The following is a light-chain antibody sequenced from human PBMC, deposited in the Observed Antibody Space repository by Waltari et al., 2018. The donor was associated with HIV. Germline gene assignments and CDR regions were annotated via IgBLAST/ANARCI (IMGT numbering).Light chain of an antibody. J-gene: IGLJ3*02. CDR1: SSNIGNNY. CDR3: GTWDSGLSAVV. Sequence: QSVLTQPPSVSAAPGQKVTISCSGSSSNIGNNYVSWYQQPPGTAPKLLIYDNNKRPAGVPDRFSGSKSGPSATLGITGLQTGDEADYYCGTWDSGLSAVVFGGGTKLTVL. V-gene: IGLV1-51*01. CDR2: DNN.